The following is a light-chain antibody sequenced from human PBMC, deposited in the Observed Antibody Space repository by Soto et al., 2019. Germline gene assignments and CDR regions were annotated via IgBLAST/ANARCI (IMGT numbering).Light chain of an antibody. CDR2: LGS. Sequence: DIVMTQSPLSLPVTPGEPAPISCRSSQSLLHSNGFNYLDWYLQKPGQSPQLLIYLGSTRASGVPDRFSGSGSGTDFTLKISRVEAEDVGVYYCMQALQTGWTFGQGTKVDIK. V-gene: IGKV2-28*01. J-gene: IGKJ1*01. CDR1: QSLLHSNGFNY. CDR3: MQALQTGWT.